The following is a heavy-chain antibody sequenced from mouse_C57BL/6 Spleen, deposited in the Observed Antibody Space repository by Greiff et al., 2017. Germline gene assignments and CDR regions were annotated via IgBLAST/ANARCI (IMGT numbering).Heavy chain of an antibody. D-gene: IGHD4-1*02. V-gene: IGHV1-39*01. J-gene: IGHJ1*03. CDR1: GYSFTDYN. CDR3: AKGGDQLGRYFDV. CDR2: INPNYGTT. Sequence: EVQLQQSGPELVKPGASVKISCKASGYSFTDYNMNWVKQRTGKSLEWIGVINPNYGTTSYNQKFKGKATLTVDKSSSTAYMQLNSLTSEDSAVXDGAKGGDQLGRYFDVWGTGTTVTVSA.